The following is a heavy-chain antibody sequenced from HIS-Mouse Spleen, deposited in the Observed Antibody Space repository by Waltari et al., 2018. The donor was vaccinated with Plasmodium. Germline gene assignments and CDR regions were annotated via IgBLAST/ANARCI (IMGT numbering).Heavy chain of an antibody. CDR2: INHSGST. CDR1: GGSFSGYY. Sequence: QVQLQQWGAGLLKPSETLSLTCAVYGGSFSGYYWSWIRQPPGKGLEWIGEINHSGSTNYTPSLRSPVSISVDTSKTHFSLMLSSVTAADTAVYYCAGAPIRDAFDIWGQGTMVTVSS. J-gene: IGHJ3*02. D-gene: IGHD3-9*01. CDR3: AGAPIRDAFDI. V-gene: IGHV4-34*01.